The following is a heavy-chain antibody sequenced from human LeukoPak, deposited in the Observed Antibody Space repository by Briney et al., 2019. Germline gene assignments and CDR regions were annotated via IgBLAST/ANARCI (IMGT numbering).Heavy chain of an antibody. CDR1: GFTFSDYA. CDR3: AREGSSSGSAGIFDI. V-gene: IGHV3-23*01. Sequence: PGGSLRLSCAASGFTFSDYAMNWVRQAPGKGQEWVSTISGSGGSTYYAGSVKGRFTISRDNSKNTLYLEMNSLKTEDAALYFCAREGSSSGSAGIFDIWGQETRVMVSS. CDR2: ISGSGGST. D-gene: IGHD3-22*01. J-gene: IGHJ3*02.